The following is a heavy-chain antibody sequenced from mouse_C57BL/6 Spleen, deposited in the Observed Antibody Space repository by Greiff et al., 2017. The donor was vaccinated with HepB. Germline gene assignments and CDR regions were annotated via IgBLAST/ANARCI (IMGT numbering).Heavy chain of an antibody. CDR2: IYPRSGNT. D-gene: IGHD2-2*01. CDR3: ARPMATTGDAMDY. J-gene: IGHJ4*01. CDR1: GYTFTSYG. V-gene: IGHV1-81*01. Sequence: VKLVESGAELARPGASVKLSCKASGYTFTSYGISWVKQRTGQGLEWIGEIYPRSGNTYYNEKFKGKATLTADKSSSTAYMELRSLTSEDSAVYFCARPMATTGDAMDYWGQGTSVTVSS.